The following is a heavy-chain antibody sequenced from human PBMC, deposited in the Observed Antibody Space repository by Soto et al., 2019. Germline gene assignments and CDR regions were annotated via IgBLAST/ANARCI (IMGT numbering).Heavy chain of an antibody. J-gene: IGHJ5*02. V-gene: IGHV1-18*01. D-gene: IGHD4-17*01. CDR3: ARGPSAVTTWLGFDWFDP. Sequence: QVQLVQSGAEVKKPGASVKVSCKASGYTFTSYGISWVRQAPGQGLEWMGWISAYNGNTNYAQKLQGRVTMTTDTXTXTXXMERRSLRSDDTAVYYCARGPSAVTTWLGFDWFDPWGQGTLVTVSS. CDR2: ISAYNGNT. CDR1: GYTFTSYG.